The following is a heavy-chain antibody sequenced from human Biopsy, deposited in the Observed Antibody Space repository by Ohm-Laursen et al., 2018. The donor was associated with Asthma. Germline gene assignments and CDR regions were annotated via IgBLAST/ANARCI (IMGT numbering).Heavy chain of an antibody. CDR3: ARTTYGHDGFDP. CDR2: IYYSGST. CDR1: GGSINIGDYY. Sequence: TLSLTCTVSGGSINIGDYYWSWIRQHPVKGLEWIGHIYYSGSTYYNPSPKSRVSISLDTSKNQFSLSLISVTAADTAVYYCARTTYGHDGFDPWGQGTLVTVSS. V-gene: IGHV4-31*03. J-gene: IGHJ5*02. D-gene: IGHD4-17*01.